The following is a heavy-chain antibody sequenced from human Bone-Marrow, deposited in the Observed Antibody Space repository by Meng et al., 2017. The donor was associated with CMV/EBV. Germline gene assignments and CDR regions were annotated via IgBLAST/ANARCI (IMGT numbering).Heavy chain of an antibody. V-gene: IGHV4-34*01. D-gene: IGHD3-3*01. Sequence: SFRGYYWSRIRQPPGKGLEWIGEINHSGSTNYNPSLKSRVTISVDTSKNQFSLKLSSVTAADTAVYYCARGLRGVRFLEWLPYYFDYWGQGTLVTVSS. CDR3: ARGLRGVRFLEWLPYYFDY. J-gene: IGHJ4*02. CDR1: SFRGYY. CDR2: INHSGST.